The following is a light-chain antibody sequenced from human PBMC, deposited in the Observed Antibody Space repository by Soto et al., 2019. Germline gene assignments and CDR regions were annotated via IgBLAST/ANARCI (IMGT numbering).Light chain of an antibody. CDR1: SSDVGSYNL. CDR3: CSYAVSSTYVV. V-gene: IGLV2-23*01. CDR2: EGS. Sequence: QSVLTQPASVSGSPGQSITISCTGTSSDVGSYNLVTWYQQHPGKAPKLMIYEGSKRPSGVANRFSGSKSVNTASLTIYGLQAEDEADYYCCSYAVSSTYVVFGGGTKLTVL. J-gene: IGLJ2*01.